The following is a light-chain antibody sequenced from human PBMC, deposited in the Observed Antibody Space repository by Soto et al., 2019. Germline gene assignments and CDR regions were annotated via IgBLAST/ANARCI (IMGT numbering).Light chain of an antibody. J-gene: IGKJ4*01. CDR3: QQRSNWPPLT. V-gene: IGKV3-11*01. Sequence: EIVLKQSPATLSLSPGERATLSCRASQSVSSYLAWYQQKPGQAHRLLFYDASNRATGIPARFSGSRSGTDFTLTISSLEPEDFAVYYCQQRSNWPPLTFGGGTKVEIK. CDR1: QSVSSY. CDR2: DAS.